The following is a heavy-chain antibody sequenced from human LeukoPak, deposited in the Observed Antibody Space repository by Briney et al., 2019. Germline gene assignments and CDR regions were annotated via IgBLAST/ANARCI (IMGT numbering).Heavy chain of an antibody. Sequence: GGSLRLSCAASGFTFSSYSMNWVRQAPGKGLEWVSYISSSGTTIYYADSVKGRFTISRDNDKNSLYLQMNSLRDEDTAVYYCARGSRSYYGYWGQGSLVTVSS. CDR1: GFTFSSYS. V-gene: IGHV3-48*02. CDR3: ARGSRSYYGY. D-gene: IGHD1-26*01. J-gene: IGHJ4*02. CDR2: ISSSGTTI.